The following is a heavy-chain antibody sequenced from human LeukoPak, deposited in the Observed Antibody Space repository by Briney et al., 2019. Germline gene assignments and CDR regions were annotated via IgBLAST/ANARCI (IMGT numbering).Heavy chain of an antibody. J-gene: IGHJ5*02. CDR2: ISSSSSYI. CDR1: GFTFSTYS. Sequence: GSLRLSCAASGFTFSTYSLTWVRRAPGKGLEWVSSISSSSSYIYYADSVMGRFTISRDNAKNSLYLQMNSLRAEDTAVYYCASYLRSGSGSHMGFDPWGQGTLVTVSS. D-gene: IGHD3-10*01. V-gene: IGHV3-21*01. CDR3: ASYLRSGSGSHMGFDP.